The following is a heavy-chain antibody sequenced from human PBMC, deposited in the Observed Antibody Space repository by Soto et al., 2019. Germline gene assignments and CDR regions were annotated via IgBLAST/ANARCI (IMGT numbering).Heavy chain of an antibody. J-gene: IGHJ3*02. CDR3: ATLASPPGFDI. Sequence: PGGSLRVSCAASGFIFSSYGMNWVRQAPGKGLEWVAVISFDGKIKYYADSVKGRFTISRDNSKNTLYLQINSLRAEDTAVYYCATLASPPGFDIWGQGTMVTVSS. CDR1: GFIFSSYG. CDR2: ISFDGKIK. V-gene: IGHV3-30*03. D-gene: IGHD3-3*02.